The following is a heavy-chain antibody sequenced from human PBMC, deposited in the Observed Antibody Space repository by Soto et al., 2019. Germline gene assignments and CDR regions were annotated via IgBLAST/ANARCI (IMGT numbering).Heavy chain of an antibody. CDR3: ARDADEMAFYYFDY. Sequence: PSETLSLTCTVSGGSISSYYWSWIRQPPGKGLEWIGYIYYSGSTNYNPSLKSRVTISVDTSKNQFSLKPSSVTAADTAVYYCARDADEMAFYYFDYWGQGTRVTVSS. V-gene: IGHV4-59*01. J-gene: IGHJ4*02. CDR1: GGSISSYY. CDR2: IYYSGST.